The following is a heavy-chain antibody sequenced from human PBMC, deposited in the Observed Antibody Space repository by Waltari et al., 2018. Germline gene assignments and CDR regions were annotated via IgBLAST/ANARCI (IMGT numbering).Heavy chain of an antibody. CDR2: LYTSGSA. CDR3: ARTVYSSSNYHYYMDV. V-gene: IGHV4-61*02. Sequence: QVQLQESGPGLVKPSQTLFLTCPVSGGSISSGSFSWSWIRQPAGKGLEWIGRLYTSGSANYNPSLKSRVIISVDTSKNQFSLNLTSVTAADTAVYYCARTVYSSSNYHYYMDVWGKGTTVTVSS. CDR1: GGSISSGSFS. D-gene: IGHD6-6*01. J-gene: IGHJ6*03.